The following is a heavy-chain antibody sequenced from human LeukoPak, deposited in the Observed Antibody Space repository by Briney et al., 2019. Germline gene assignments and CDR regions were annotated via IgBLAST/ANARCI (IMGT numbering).Heavy chain of an antibody. V-gene: IGHV3-33*01. D-gene: IGHD2-15*01. CDR2: ICYDGSNK. Sequence: GGSLRLSCAASGFTFSSYGMHWGRQGPRKGLGWVAVICYDGSNKYYADSVKGRFTISRDNSKNTLYLPMNSLRAEDMAVYYCARDQGASSYCSGGSCYDCFDPWGQRTLVTVSS. J-gene: IGHJ5*02. CDR1: GFTFSSYG. CDR3: ARDQGASSYCSGGSCYDCFDP.